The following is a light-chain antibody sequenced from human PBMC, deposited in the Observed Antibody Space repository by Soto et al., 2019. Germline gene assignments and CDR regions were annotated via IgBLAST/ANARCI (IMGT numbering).Light chain of an antibody. V-gene: IGKV3-15*01. CDR1: QSININ. CDR2: GAS. J-gene: IGKJ5*01. Sequence: EIGMTQSPPTLSVSPGERATLSCRASQSININLAWYQQKPGQAPRLLIYGASTRATGLPARFSGSGSGTDFTLTISRLEPEDFAVYYCQQYGSSPTITVGQGTRLEIK. CDR3: QQYGSSPTIT.